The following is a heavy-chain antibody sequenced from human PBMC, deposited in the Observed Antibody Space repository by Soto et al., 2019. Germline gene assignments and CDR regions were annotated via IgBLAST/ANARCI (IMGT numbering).Heavy chain of an antibody. CDR1: GYSLTSGYY. V-gene: IGHV4-38-2*01. D-gene: IGHD6-19*01. CDR2: IYHSGDT. CDR3: ARAPIVVAGTIVDY. Sequence: PSETLSLTCAVSGYSLTSGYYCGWIRQPPGKGLEWIGSIYHSGDTYYNPSLKSRVTISVDTSKNHFSLKLTSVTAADTAVYFCARAPIVVAGTIVDYWGQGTMVTVSS. J-gene: IGHJ4*02.